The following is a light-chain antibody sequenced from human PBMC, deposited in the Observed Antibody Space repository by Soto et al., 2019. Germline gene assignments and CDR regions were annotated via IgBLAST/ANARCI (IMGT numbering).Light chain of an antibody. CDR1: SNDVGGYNY. V-gene: IGLV2-14*01. CDR3: CSSTPSKIIV. Sequence: SALTQPASVSGSPGQSITISCAGTSNDVGGYNYVSWYQQHPGKAPKLIIFEVSNRPSGVSNRFSASKSVNTASLTISGLQTEDEADYYCCSSTPSKIIVFGTGTKVTVL. J-gene: IGLJ1*01. CDR2: EVS.